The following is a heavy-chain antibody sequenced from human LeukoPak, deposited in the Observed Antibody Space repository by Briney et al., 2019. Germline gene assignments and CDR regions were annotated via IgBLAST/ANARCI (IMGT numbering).Heavy chain of an antibody. CDR2: ISGSGGST. Sequence: GGSLRLSCAASGFTFSSYAMSWVRQAPGKGLEWVSAISGSGGSTYYADSVKGRFTISRDNSKNTLYLQMNSLRAEDTAVYYCAKDNQLPLGGSSWRQYFQHWGQGTLVTVSS. V-gene: IGHV3-23*01. CDR1: GFTFSSYA. D-gene: IGHD6-13*01. CDR3: AKDNQLPLGGSSWRQYFQH. J-gene: IGHJ1*01.